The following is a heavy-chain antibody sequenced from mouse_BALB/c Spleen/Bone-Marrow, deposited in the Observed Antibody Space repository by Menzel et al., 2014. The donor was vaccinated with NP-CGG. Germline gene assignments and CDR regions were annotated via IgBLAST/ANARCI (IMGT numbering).Heavy chain of an antibody. J-gene: IGHJ2*01. D-gene: IGHD1-1*01. V-gene: IGHV1-9*01. CDR1: GYTFSSYW. Sequence: VHLVESGAELMKPGASVKISCKATGYTFSSYWIDWVKQRPGHGLEWIGEILPGSGSTNYNEKFKGKATFTADTSSNTAYMQLSSLTSEDSAVYYCARDTTVGYWGQGTTLTVSS. CDR2: ILPGSGST. CDR3: ARDTTVGY.